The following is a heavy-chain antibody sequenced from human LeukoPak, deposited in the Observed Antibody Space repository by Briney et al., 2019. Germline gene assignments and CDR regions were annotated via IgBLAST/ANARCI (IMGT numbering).Heavy chain of an antibody. Sequence: SQTLSLTCTVSGGSISSGDYYWSWIRQPPGKGLEWIGYIYYSGSTYYNPSLKSRVTISVDTPKNQFSLKLSSVTAADTAVYYCARDSGAYCGGDCYASFDYWGQGTLVTVSS. V-gene: IGHV4-30-4*08. D-gene: IGHD2-21*01. CDR2: IYYSGST. J-gene: IGHJ4*02. CDR3: ARDSGAYCGGDCYASFDY. CDR1: GGSISSGDYY.